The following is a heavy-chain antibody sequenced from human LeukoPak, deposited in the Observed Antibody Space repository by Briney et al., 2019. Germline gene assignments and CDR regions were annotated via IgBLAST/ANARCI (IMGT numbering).Heavy chain of an antibody. Sequence: PSETLSLTCTVSGGSISSYYWSWIRQPPGKGLEWIGYIYYSGSTNYNPSLKSRVTISVDTSKNQFSLKLSSVTAADTAVYYCARVGQLGPFDYWGQGTLVTVSS. CDR1: GGSISSYY. CDR3: ARVGQLGPFDY. CDR2: IYYSGST. D-gene: IGHD6-13*01. J-gene: IGHJ4*02. V-gene: IGHV4-59*01.